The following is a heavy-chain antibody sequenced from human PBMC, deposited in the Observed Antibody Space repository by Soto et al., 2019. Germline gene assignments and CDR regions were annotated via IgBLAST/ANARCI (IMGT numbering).Heavy chain of an antibody. Sequence: QVQLVQSGAEVKKPGSSVKVSCKASGGTFSSYTISWVRQAPGQGLEWMGRIIPILGIANYAQKFQGRVTXTXDXXTSTAYMELSSLRSEDTAVYYCARDLGQQLVYFDYWGQGTLVTVSS. V-gene: IGHV1-69*08. CDR2: IIPILGIA. D-gene: IGHD6-13*01. CDR3: ARDLGQQLVYFDY. CDR1: GGTFSSYT. J-gene: IGHJ4*02.